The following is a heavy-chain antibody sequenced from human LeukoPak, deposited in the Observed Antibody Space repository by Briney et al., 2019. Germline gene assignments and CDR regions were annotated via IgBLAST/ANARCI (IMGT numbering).Heavy chain of an antibody. CDR1: GYAFSAYY. Sequence: GASVKVSCKDSGYAFSAYYMHWVRQAPGQGLEWMGWINPNSGGTNYAQKFQGRVTMTRDTSISTAYMELSRLRSDDTAVYYCARVSRQLGIDYWGQGTLVTVSS. J-gene: IGHJ4*02. V-gene: IGHV1-2*02. CDR2: INPNSGGT. CDR3: ARVSRQLGIDY. D-gene: IGHD6-13*01.